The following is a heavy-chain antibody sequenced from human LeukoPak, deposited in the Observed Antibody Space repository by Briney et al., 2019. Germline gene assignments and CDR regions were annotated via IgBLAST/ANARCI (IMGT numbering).Heavy chain of an antibody. CDR1: GGTFSSYA. Sequence: ASVKVSCKASGGTFSSYAISWVRQAPGQGLERMGRIIPILGIANYAQKFQGRVTITADKSTSTAYMELSSLRSEDTAVYYCARGPPTYLVVVVAATRWDYAFDIWGQGTMVTVSS. D-gene: IGHD2-15*01. V-gene: IGHV1-69*04. CDR2: IIPILGIA. J-gene: IGHJ3*02. CDR3: ARGPPTYLVVVVAATRWDYAFDI.